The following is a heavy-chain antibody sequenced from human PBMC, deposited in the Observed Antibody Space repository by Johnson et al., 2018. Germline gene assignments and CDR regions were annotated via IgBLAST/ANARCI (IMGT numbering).Heavy chain of an antibody. V-gene: IGHV3-48*02. Sequence: VQLVESGGGVVQPWRSLRLSCAASGFTFSSYDMHWVRQATGKGLEWVSYISSSSSTIYYADSVKGRFTISRDNAKNSLYLQRNSLRDEDTAVYYCARDGAYCGGDCYFPEYFQHWGQGTLVTVSS. J-gene: IGHJ1*01. CDR1: GFTFSSYD. D-gene: IGHD2-21*02. CDR3: ARDGAYCGGDCYFPEYFQH. CDR2: ISSSSSTI.